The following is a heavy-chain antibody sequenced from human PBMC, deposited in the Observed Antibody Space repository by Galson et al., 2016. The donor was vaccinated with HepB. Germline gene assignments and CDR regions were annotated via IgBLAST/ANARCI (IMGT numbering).Heavy chain of an antibody. CDR3: AKGGKAAAGPVYYYYGMDV. J-gene: IGHJ6*02. D-gene: IGHD6-13*01. V-gene: IGHV3-30*18. Sequence: SLRLSCAASGFTFSSYGMHWVRQAPGKGLEWVAVISYDGSNKYYADSVKGRFTISRDNSKNTLYRKMNTLRAEDTAVYYCAKGGKAAAGPVYYYYGMDVWGQGTTVTVSS. CDR2: ISYDGSNK. CDR1: GFTFSSYG.